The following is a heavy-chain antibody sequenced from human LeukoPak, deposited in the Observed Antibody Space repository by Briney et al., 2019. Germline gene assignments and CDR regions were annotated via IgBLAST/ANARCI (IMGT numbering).Heavy chain of an antibody. Sequence: SETLSLTCTVSGDSISSYYWSWIRQPPGKGLEWIGYIYTSGGTNYIPSLKGRVTISTDTSKNQFSLKLSSVTAADSAVYYCARLTRLSTSPDRYYLDYWGQGTLVTVSS. V-gene: IGHV4-4*09. J-gene: IGHJ4*02. CDR2: IYTSGGT. CDR1: GDSISSYY. D-gene: IGHD6-6*01. CDR3: ARLTRLSTSPDRYYLDY.